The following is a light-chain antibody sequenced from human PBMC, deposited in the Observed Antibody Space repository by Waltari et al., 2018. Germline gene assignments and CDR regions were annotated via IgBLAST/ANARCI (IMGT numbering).Light chain of an antibody. CDR1: QSVANY. Sequence: DIVLTQSPATVSLSPGERATLSCRASQSVANYLAWYQQKPGQAPRLLIYDVSNRATDIPARFSGSGFATDFTLTISDLKPEDIAVYYCQQRNKWPVTFGGGTKVEIK. CDR2: DVS. V-gene: IGKV3-11*01. J-gene: IGKJ4*01. CDR3: QQRNKWPVT.